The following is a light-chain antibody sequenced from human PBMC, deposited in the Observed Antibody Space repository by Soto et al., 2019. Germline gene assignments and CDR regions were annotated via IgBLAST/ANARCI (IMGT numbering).Light chain of an antibody. J-gene: IGKJ5*01. CDR3: QQRNVWPPIT. CDR1: QSIHTS. Sequence: EIVMTQSPATLSVSPGERATLSCRASQSIHTSLAWYQQKSGKPPRLVIYDSTLRANGVPDRFGGSRSGTEFTLTINSLEPEGFAVYYCQQRNVWPPITFGQGTRLEIK. V-gene: IGKV3-11*01. CDR2: DST.